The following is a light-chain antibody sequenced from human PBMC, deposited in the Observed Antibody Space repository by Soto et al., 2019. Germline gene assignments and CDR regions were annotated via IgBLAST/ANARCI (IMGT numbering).Light chain of an antibody. CDR2: AAS. CDR1: QGISSS. V-gene: IGKV1-9*01. J-gene: IGKJ4*01. CDR3: QHLNSYPLT. Sequence: DIQLTQSPSFLSASVGDRVTITCRASQGISSSFVWYQQKPGKAPKLLIYAASTLQSGVPSRFSGSGSGTEFTLTISSLQPEDFATYYCQHLNSYPLTFGGGTKVEIK.